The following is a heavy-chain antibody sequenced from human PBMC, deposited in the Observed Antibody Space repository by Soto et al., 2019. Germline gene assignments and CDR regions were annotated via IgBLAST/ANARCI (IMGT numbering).Heavy chain of an antibody. CDR2: ISGSGDST. V-gene: IGHV3-23*01. Sequence: EVQLLESGGGLVQPGGSLRLSCAAAGFTFSSYAMNWVRQAPGKGLEWVSVISGSGDSTYYADSVKGRFTISRDNSKNTLYLQMNSLRAEDTAVYYCAKRGIGAYFDYSGQGTLVNVSS. J-gene: IGHJ4*02. CDR3: AKRGIGAYFDY. D-gene: IGHD3-16*01. CDR1: GFTFSSYA.